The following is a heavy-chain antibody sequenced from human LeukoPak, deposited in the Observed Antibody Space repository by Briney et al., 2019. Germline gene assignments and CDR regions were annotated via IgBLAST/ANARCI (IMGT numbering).Heavy chain of an antibody. CDR1: GGTFSSYA. Sequence: GASVKVSCKASGGTFSSYAISWVRQAPGQGLEWMGGIIPIFGTANYAQKFQGRVTITTDESTSTAYMELSSLRSEDTAVYYCARAPDYYGSGSYLDYWGQGTLVTVSS. CDR2: IIPIFGTA. D-gene: IGHD3-10*01. CDR3: ARAPDYYGSGSYLDY. V-gene: IGHV1-69*05. J-gene: IGHJ4*02.